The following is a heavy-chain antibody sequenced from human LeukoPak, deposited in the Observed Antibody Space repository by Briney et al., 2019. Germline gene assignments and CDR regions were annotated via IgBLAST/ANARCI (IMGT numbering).Heavy chain of an antibody. D-gene: IGHD3-22*01. V-gene: IGHV4-61*02. CDR1: GGSISSGSYY. Sequence: SQTLSLTCTVSGGSISSGSYYWCWIRQPAGKGLEWIGRIYTSGSTNYNPSLKSRVTISVDTSKNQFSLKLSSVTAADTAVYYCARDLHYYDSSGSLGAFDIWGQGTMVTVSS. CDR2: IYTSGST. J-gene: IGHJ3*02. CDR3: ARDLHYYDSSGSLGAFDI.